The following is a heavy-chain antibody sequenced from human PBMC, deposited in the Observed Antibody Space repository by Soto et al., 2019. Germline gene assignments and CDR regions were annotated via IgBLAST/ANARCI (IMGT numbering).Heavy chain of an antibody. CDR3: ARDYGAYTGAFYGMDV. Sequence: QVQLQESGPGLVKPSQTLSLTCTVSGGSISSGDYYWSWIRQPSGKGLEWIGYIYYSGSTYYNPSLKSRVTIAVDTSKNQFSLKLSSVTAAATAVYYCARDYGAYTGAFYGMDVWGQGTTVTVSS. J-gene: IGHJ6*02. V-gene: IGHV4-30-4*01. D-gene: IGHD4-17*01. CDR1: GGSISSGDYY. CDR2: IYYSGST.